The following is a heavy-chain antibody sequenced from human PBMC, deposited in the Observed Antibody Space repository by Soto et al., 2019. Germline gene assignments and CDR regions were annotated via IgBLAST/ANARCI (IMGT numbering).Heavy chain of an antibody. J-gene: IGHJ4*02. Sequence: QVQLVQSGAAVKKPGSSVTVSCQASGGTFSSYAISWVRQAPGQGLEWMGGIIPIFGTANYAQKFQGRVTITADESTSTAYMELSSLRSEDTAVYYCARDGGVYDYSPFDYWGQGTLVTVSS. CDR3: ARDGGVYDYSPFDY. D-gene: IGHD4-4*01. CDR1: GGTFSSYA. CDR2: IIPIFGTA. V-gene: IGHV1-69*12.